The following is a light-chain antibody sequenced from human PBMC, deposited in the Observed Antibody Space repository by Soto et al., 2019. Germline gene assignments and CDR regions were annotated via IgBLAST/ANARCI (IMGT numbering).Light chain of an antibody. CDR2: DAS. CDR1: QSVSSY. V-gene: IGKV3-11*01. CDR3: QQRSNWPPWT. J-gene: IGKJ1*01. Sequence: EMVLTQSPATLSLPPGERATLSCRASQSVSSYLAWYQQKPGQAPRLLIYDASNRATGIPARFSGSGSGTDFTLTISSLEPEDFAVYYCQQRSNWPPWTFGQGTKVDIK.